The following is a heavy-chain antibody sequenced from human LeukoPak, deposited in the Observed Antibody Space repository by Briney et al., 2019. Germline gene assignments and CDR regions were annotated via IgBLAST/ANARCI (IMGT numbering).Heavy chain of an antibody. D-gene: IGHD4-17*01. V-gene: IGHV4-31*03. CDR2: IYYSGST. J-gene: IGHJ4*02. CDR3: ARTTVTTQFNFDY. Sequence: SQTLSLTCTDSGGSISSGGYYWSWIRQHPGKGLEWIGYIYYSGSTYYNPSLKSRVTISVDTSKNQFSLKLSSVTAADTAVYYCARTTVTTQFNFDYWGQGTLVTVSS. CDR1: GGSISSGGYY.